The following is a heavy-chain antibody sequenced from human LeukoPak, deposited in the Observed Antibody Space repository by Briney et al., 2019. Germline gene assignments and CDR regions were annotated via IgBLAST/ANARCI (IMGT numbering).Heavy chain of an antibody. D-gene: IGHD6-19*01. V-gene: IGHV3-7*03. CDR1: GFTFSSYW. CDR2: IKQEGSEK. Sequence: GGSLRLSCAASGFTFSSYWMTWVRQAPGKGLEWLANIKQEGSEKNYLDSVRARFTISRDNSKNTVYLQMNSLRGEDTAVYYCAAGSGWKPYYYYYYMDVWGKGTTVTVSS. J-gene: IGHJ6*03. CDR3: AAGSGWKPYYYYYYMDV.